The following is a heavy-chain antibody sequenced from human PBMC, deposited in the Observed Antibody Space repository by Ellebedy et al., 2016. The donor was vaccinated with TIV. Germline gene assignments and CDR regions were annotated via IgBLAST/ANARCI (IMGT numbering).Heavy chain of an antibody. CDR1: GFEFDGYS. CDR3: AKDHQGSIDY. J-gene: IGHJ4*02. Sequence: GESLKISXAASGFEFDGYSMHWVRQAPGQGLEWVSLITRFGGDTPYADSVKGRFTISRDNSRNLLYLQMNSLRPEDTAMYYCAKDHQGSIDYWGQGTLVTVSP. CDR2: ITRFGGDT. V-gene: IGHV3-43*01.